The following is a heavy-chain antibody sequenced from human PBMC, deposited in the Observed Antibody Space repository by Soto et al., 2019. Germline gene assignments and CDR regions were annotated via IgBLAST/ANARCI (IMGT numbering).Heavy chain of an antibody. CDR2: INHSGST. CDR3: ARFVEGQGVAFDI. CDR1: GGSFSGYY. V-gene: IGHV4-34*01. Sequence: QVQLQQWGAGLLKPSETLSLTCAVYGGSFSGYYWSWIRQPPGKGLEWIGEINHSGSTNYNPSLKSRVTISVDTSKNQLSLKLSSVTAADTAVYYCARFVEGQGVAFDIWGQGTMVTVSS. D-gene: IGHD2-8*01. J-gene: IGHJ3*02.